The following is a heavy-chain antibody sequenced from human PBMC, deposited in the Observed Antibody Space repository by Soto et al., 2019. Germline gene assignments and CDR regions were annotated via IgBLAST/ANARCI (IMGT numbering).Heavy chain of an antibody. J-gene: IGHJ5*02. V-gene: IGHV3-30-3*01. CDR2: ISYDGSKK. D-gene: IGHD2-2*02. CDR1: GFTFSSNA. CDR3: ARDGPSTRPVSGIHGWFDP. Sequence: QVQLVESGGGVVQPGRSLRLSCAASGFTFSSNAMHWVRQAPGKGLEWVAVISYDGSKKFYTDSLKGRFTLSRDNSKNPLYLQINTLRPEDTAVYYWARDGPSTRPVSGIHGWFDPSGHGTLVTVSS.